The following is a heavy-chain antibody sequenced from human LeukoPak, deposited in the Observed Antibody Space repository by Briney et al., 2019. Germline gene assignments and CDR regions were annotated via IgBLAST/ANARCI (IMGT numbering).Heavy chain of an antibody. Sequence: GASVKVSCKASGGTFSSYAISWVRRAPGQGPEWMGRIIPIFGTANYAQKFQGRVTITTDESTSTAYMELSSLRSEDTAVYYCARDLRRYYDSSGYYDAFDIWGQGTMVTVSS. D-gene: IGHD3-22*01. CDR2: IIPIFGTA. V-gene: IGHV1-69*05. CDR3: ARDLRRYYDSSGYYDAFDI. J-gene: IGHJ3*02. CDR1: GGTFSSYA.